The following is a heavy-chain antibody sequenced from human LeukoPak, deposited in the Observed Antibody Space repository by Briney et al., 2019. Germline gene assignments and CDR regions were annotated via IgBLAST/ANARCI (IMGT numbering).Heavy chain of an antibody. Sequence: SETLSLTCAVYGGSFSGYYWSWIRQPPGKGLEWIGEINHSGSTNYNPSLKSRVTISVDTSKNQFSLKLSSVTAADTAVYYCARDRRAIYGPFDHWGQGTLITVSS. J-gene: IGHJ4*02. CDR3: ARDRRAIYGPFDH. CDR1: GGSFSGYY. V-gene: IGHV4-34*01. CDR2: INHSGST. D-gene: IGHD3-10*01.